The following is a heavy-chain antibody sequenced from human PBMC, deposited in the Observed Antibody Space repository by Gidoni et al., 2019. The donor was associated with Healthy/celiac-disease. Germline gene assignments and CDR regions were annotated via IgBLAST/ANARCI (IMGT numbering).Heavy chain of an antibody. D-gene: IGHD5-12*01. Sequence: QVQLVESGGGVVQPGRSLSLACSASGFPVRCDGIPWVRQAPGKGLEWVAVISYDGSNKYYADSVKGRFTISRDNSKNTLYLQMNSLRAEDTAVYYCAKDGVEMATITGSWFDPWGQGTLVTVSS. J-gene: IGHJ5*02. CDR3: AKDGVEMATITGSWFDP. V-gene: IGHV3-30*18. CDR1: GFPVRCDG. CDR2: ISYDGSNK.